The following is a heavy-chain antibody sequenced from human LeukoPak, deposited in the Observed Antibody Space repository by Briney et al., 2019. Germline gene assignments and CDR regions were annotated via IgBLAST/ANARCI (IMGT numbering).Heavy chain of an antibody. CDR3: AGASVVITTRGAFNI. V-gene: IGHV4-59*01. J-gene: IGHJ3*02. CDR2: IYYTGSS. Sequence: SETLSLTCTVSGGSISSYYWTWIRQAPGEGLEWMGHIYYTGSSDSNPSLKSRVTISLDTSKNQFFLKLNSVTAADTAVYYCAGASVVITTRGAFNIWGQGTVVTVSS. CDR1: GGSISSYY. D-gene: IGHD3-22*01.